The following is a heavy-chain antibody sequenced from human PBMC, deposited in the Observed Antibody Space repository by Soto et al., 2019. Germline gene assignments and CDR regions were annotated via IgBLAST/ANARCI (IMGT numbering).Heavy chain of an antibody. CDR1: GGSFSGYY. Sequence: SETLSLTCAVYGGSFSGYYWSWVRQPPGKGLEWIGEINHSGSTNYNPSLKSRVTISVDTSKNQFSLKLSSVTAADTAVYYCARNKGYCSSTSCYNRNWFDPWGQGTLVTVSS. CDR2: INHSGST. V-gene: IGHV4-34*01. J-gene: IGHJ5*02. D-gene: IGHD2-2*02. CDR3: ARNKGYCSSTSCYNRNWFDP.